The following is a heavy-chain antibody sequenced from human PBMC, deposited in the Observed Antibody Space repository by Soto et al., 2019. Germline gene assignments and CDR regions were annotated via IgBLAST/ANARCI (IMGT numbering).Heavy chain of an antibody. Sequence: WGSRRLSCVASGIDLENYGIHWVRQAPGEGLEWVAVISSDGNNKYYADSVKGRFTISRDNSKNTVYLEMKNLRAEDTAMYYCAKGGSGNYLTYLYYYGIEVWGQGTTVTVSS. CDR3: AKGGSGNYLTYLYYYGIEV. CDR2: ISSDGNNK. D-gene: IGHD3-22*01. CDR1: GIDLENYG. V-gene: IGHV3-30*18. J-gene: IGHJ6*02.